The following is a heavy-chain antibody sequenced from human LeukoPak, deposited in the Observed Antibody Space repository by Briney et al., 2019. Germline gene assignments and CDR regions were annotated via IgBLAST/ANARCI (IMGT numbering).Heavy chain of an antibody. CDR2: MSLDGSKS. J-gene: IGHJ6*02. Sequence: GRSPRLSCAASGFIFNNYGMHWVRQTPGKGLEWVALMSLDGSKSFYADSVKGRFTISRDKAEKTLSLQMNSLRAEDTAVYFCAKDLQAGYDYEDLEDYYGLDVWGQGTTVIVSS. CDR3: AKDLQAGYDYEDLEDYYGLDV. CDR1: GFIFNNYG. V-gene: IGHV3-30*18. D-gene: IGHD4-17*01.